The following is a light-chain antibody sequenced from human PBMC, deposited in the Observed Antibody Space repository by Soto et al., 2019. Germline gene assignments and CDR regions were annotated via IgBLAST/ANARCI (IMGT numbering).Light chain of an antibody. CDR1: QSVGSF. J-gene: IGKJ5*01. Sequence: DILLTQSPDTLSLSPVERATLPCRASQSVGSFLAWYQQKPGQAPRLLIYDTSIRATGIPARFSGSGSGTDFTLTISSLEPEDFAVYYCQQRNSWPPTFPFGQGTRLEI. V-gene: IGKV3-11*01. CDR3: QQRNSWPPTFP. CDR2: DTS.